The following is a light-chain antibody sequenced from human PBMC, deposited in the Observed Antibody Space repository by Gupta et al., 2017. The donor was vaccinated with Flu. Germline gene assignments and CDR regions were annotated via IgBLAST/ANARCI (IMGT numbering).Light chain of an antibody. V-gene: IGLV1-40*01. Sequence: QSVLTQPPSVSGAPGQRVTIACTGGSANIGAGYDVQWSQQLPGTAPKLLIYANSDRPSGVPDRFSGSKSGISASLAITGLQAGDEADYYCQSYDSSLSGYVFGTGTKVTVL. CDR3: QSYDSSLSGYV. CDR2: ANS. CDR1: SANIGAGYD. J-gene: IGLJ1*01.